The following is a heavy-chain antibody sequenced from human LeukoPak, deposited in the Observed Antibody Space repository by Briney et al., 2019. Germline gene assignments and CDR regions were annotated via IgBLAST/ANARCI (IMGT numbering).Heavy chain of an antibody. CDR1: GGTFSSYA. J-gene: IGHJ4*02. CDR3: ASHSSGWYRFFDY. D-gene: IGHD6-19*01. Sequence: GASVKVSCXASGGTFSSYAISWVRQAPGQGLEWMGGIIPIFGTANYAQKFQGRVTITADESTSTAYMELSSLRSEDTAVYYCASHSSGWYRFFDYWGQGTLVTVSS. CDR2: IIPIFGTA. V-gene: IGHV1-69*13.